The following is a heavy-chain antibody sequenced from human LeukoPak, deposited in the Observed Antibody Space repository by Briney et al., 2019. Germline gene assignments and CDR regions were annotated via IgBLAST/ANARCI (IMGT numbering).Heavy chain of an antibody. V-gene: IGHV3-9*01. J-gene: IGHJ3*02. CDR2: ISWNSGSI. CDR3: AKGDSSSYRNAFDI. CDR1: GFTFDDYA. D-gene: IGHD6-6*01. Sequence: GRSLRLSCAASGFTFDDYAMHWVRQAPGKGLEWVSGISWNSGSIGYADSVKGRFTISRDNAKNSLYLQMNSLRAEDTALYYCAKGDSSSYRNAFDIWGQGTMVTVSS.